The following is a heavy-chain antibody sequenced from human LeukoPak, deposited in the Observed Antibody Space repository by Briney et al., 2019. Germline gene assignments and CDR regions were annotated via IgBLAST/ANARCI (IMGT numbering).Heavy chain of an antibody. Sequence: PSETLSLTCAVYGGSFSGYYWSWIRQPPGKGLEWIGEINHSGSTNYNPSLKSRVTISLDTSKNQFSLKLSSVTAADTAVFYCARFTGYCSGTSCYPNAFDIWGQGTMVTVPS. CDR3: ARFTGYCSGTSCYPNAFDI. J-gene: IGHJ3*02. CDR2: INHSGST. D-gene: IGHD2-2*01. V-gene: IGHV4-34*01. CDR1: GGSFSGYY.